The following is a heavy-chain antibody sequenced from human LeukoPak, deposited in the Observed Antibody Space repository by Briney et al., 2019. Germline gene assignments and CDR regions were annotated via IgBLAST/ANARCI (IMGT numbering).Heavy chain of an antibody. Sequence: GGSLRLSCAASGFTFSSYSLNWVRQAPGKGLEWVSYISSTSSTIYSVDSVKGRFTISRDNAKNSLYLQMNNLRAEDTAVYYCARGKTAEWGYYYYYIDVWGKGTTVTVSS. CDR2: ISSTSSTI. V-gene: IGHV3-48*01. D-gene: IGHD6-13*01. CDR1: GFTFSSYS. CDR3: ARGKTAEWGYYYYYIDV. J-gene: IGHJ6*03.